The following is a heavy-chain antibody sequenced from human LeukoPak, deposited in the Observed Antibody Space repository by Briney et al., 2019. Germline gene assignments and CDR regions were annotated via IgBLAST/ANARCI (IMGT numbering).Heavy chain of an antibody. Sequence: GASVKVSCKTSGYALTSYGISWVRQAPGQGLEWMGWISAYNGNTNYAQKFQGRVTMNTDTSTSTAYMELRSLRSDDTAVYYCERYQLSYSNNWNYYFESWGQGTLVTVSS. J-gene: IGHJ4*02. CDR2: ISAYNGNT. CDR1: GYALTSYG. D-gene: IGHD1-1*01. CDR3: ERYQLSYSNNWNYYFES. V-gene: IGHV1-18*01.